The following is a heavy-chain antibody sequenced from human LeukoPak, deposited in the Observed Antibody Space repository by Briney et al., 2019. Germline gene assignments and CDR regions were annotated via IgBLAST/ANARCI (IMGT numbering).Heavy chain of an antibody. D-gene: IGHD3-22*01. Sequence: QTGGSLRLSCAASGFTVSSNYMSWVRQAPGKGLEWVSVIYSGGSTCYADSVKGRFTISRDNSKNTLYLQMNSLRAEDTAVYYCARDSDYYDTLDYWGQGTLVTVSS. CDR2: IYSGGST. J-gene: IGHJ4*02. V-gene: IGHV3-66*01. CDR3: ARDSDYYDTLDY. CDR1: GFTVSSNY.